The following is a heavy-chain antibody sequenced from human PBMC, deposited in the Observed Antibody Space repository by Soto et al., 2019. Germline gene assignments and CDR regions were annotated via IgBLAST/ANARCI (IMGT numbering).Heavy chain of an antibody. J-gene: IGHJ6*02. CDR3: ASLRDTVVTRGRNYYYYGMDV. CDR2: IKQDGSEK. CDR1: GFTFSSYW. D-gene: IGHD2-15*01. Sequence: EVQLVESGGGLVQPGGSLRLSCAASGFTFSSYWMSWVRQAPGKGLEWVANIKQDGSEKYYVDSVKGRFTISRDNAKNSLYLQMNSLRAEDTAVYYCASLRDTVVTRGRNYYYYGMDVWGQGTTVTVSS. V-gene: IGHV3-7*01.